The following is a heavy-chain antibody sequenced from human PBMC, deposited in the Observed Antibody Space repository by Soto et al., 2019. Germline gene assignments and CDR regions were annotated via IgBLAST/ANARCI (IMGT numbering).Heavy chain of an antibody. V-gene: IGHV4-59*01. CDR2: IHYSGST. D-gene: IGHD3-3*01. CDR3: ARVRVSGYFDY. J-gene: IGHJ4*02. CDR1: DGSISSYY. Sequence: TLSLTCSVSDGSISSYYWSWIRQPPGKGLEWIGYIHYSGSTNYNPSLKSRVTISVDTSKNQFSLKLSSVTAADTAVYYCARVRVSGYFDYWGQGTLVTVSS.